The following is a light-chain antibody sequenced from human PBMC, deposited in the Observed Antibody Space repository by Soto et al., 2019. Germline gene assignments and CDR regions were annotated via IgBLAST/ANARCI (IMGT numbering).Light chain of an antibody. V-gene: IGKV1-5*01. J-gene: IGKJ2*01. CDR1: QRISSW. CDR2: DAS. CDR3: QHYNNWPFT. Sequence: DIQMTQSPSTLSASVGDRVTITCRASQRISSWLAWYQQKPGKAPKLLIYDASSLESGVPSRFSGSGSGTEFTLTISSLQPDDFATYYCQHYNNWPFTFGQGTKLEIK.